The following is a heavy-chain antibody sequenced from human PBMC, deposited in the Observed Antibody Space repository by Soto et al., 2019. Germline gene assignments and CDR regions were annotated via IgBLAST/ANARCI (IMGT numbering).Heavy chain of an antibody. J-gene: IGHJ6*02. CDR2: INHSGST. Sequence: QVQLQQWGAGLLKPSATLSLTCAVFGGSFSGYYWSWIRQPPGKGLEWIGEINHSGSTNYNPSLKVRVTISVDTSKNQFSLKLSSVTAADTAVYYCARVSGIYYYRMDVWGQGTTVTVSS. V-gene: IGHV4-34*01. CDR1: GGSFSGYY. D-gene: IGHD3-10*01. CDR3: ARVSGIYYYRMDV.